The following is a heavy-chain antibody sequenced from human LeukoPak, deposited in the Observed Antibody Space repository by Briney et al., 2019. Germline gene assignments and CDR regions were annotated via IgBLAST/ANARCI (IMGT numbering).Heavy chain of an antibody. CDR1: GGTFSSYA. D-gene: IGHD6-6*01. V-gene: IGHV1-69*06. Sequence: ASVKVSCKASGGTFSSYAISWARQAPGQGLEWMGGIIPIFGTANYAQKFQGRVTITADKSTSTAYMELSSLRSEDTAVYYCARGSSSAKGYYYYMDVWGKGTTVTVSS. J-gene: IGHJ6*03. CDR2: IIPIFGTA. CDR3: ARGSSSAKGYYYYMDV.